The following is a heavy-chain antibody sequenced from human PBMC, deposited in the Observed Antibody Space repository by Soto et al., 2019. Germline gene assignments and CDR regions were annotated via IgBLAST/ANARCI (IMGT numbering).Heavy chain of an antibody. J-gene: IGHJ4*02. D-gene: IGHD3-22*01. Sequence: SETLSLTCTVSGGSISSYYWSWIRQPPGKGLEWIGYIYYSGITNYNPSLKSRVTISVDTSKNQFSLKLSSVTAADTAVYYCARGEGYYDSSSLYYFDYWGQGTLVTVSS. CDR1: GGSISSYY. CDR2: IYYSGIT. V-gene: IGHV4-59*12. CDR3: ARGEGYYDSSSLYYFDY.